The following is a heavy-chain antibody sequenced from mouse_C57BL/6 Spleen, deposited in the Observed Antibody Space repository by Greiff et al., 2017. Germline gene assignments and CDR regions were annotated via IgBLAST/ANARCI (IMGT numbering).Heavy chain of an antibody. CDR2: IYPGRCST. CDR3: ARPRLGRGYFDY. Sequence: QVQLQQPGAELVKPGASVKMSCKASGYTFTSYWITWVKQRPGQGLEWIGDIYPGRCSTNYNEKFKSKATLTVATSSSTAYMQLSSLTSEDSAVYYCARPRLGRGYFDYWGQGTTLTVSS. V-gene: IGHV1-55*01. J-gene: IGHJ2*01. CDR1: GYTFTSYW. D-gene: IGHD4-1*01.